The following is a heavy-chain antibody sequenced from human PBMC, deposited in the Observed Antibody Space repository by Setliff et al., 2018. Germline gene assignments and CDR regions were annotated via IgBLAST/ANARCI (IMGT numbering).Heavy chain of an antibody. Sequence: PSETLSLTCAVSGYSISSGYYWGWIRQPPGKGLEWIGSIYHSGSTYYNPSLKSRVTISVDTSKNQLSLKLSSVTAADTAVYYCARRVSDYDFWSGYSGYYYYYMDVWGKGTTVTVSS. V-gene: IGHV4-38-2*01. CDR3: ARRVSDYDFWSGYSGYYYYYMDV. CDR2: IYHSGST. J-gene: IGHJ6*03. D-gene: IGHD3-3*01. CDR1: GYSISSGYY.